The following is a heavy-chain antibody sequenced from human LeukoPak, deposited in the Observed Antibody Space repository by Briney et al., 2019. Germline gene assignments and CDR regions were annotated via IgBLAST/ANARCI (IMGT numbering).Heavy chain of an antibody. CDR2: IVVGSGAT. D-gene: IGHD4-17*01. J-gene: IGHJ3*02. CDR3: AAELYGVYTDCCMFHI. CDR1: GFTFSTSA. V-gene: IGHV1-58*01. Sequence: SVKVSCKTSGFTFSTSAVQWVRQARGQRLEWIGWIVVGSGATNYAQSLQGRFTITRDMSTNTAYMELSSLGSEDSAVYYCAAELYGVYTDCCMFHIWGQGTTVTVSS.